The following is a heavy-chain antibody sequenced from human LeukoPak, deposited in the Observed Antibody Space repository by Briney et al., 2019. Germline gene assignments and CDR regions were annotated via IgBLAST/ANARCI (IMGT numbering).Heavy chain of an antibody. J-gene: IGHJ6*02. CDR1: GYSFTSYW. CDR3: ARALTGTRRYYAMDV. D-gene: IGHD1-1*01. Sequence: GESLKISCKGSGYSFTSYWIGWVRQMPGKGLEWMGIIYPGDSDTRYSPSFQGQVTLSADKSISTAYLQWSSLKASDSAIYYCARALTGTRRYYAMDVWGQGTTVTVSS. V-gene: IGHV5-51*01. CDR2: IYPGDSDT.